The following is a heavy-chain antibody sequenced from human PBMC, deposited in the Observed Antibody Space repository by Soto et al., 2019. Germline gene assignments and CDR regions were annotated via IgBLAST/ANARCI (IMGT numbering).Heavy chain of an antibody. D-gene: IGHD6-13*01. J-gene: IGHJ4*02. Sequence: SETLSLTCTVSGGSISSYYWSWIRQPPGKGLEWIGYIYYSGSTNYNPSLKSRVTISVDTSKNQFSLKLSSVTAADTAVYYCARGYSRSSSSWYGGYYFDYWGQGTLVTVSS. CDR2: IYYSGST. CDR1: GGSISSYY. CDR3: ARGYSRSSSSWYGGYYFDY. V-gene: IGHV4-59*01.